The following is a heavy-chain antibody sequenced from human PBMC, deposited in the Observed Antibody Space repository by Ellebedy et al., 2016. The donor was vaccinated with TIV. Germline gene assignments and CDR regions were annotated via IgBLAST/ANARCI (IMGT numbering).Heavy chain of an antibody. CDR2: ISYDGSSK. J-gene: IGHJ4*02. D-gene: IGHD6-19*01. Sequence: PGGSLRLSCAASGFTFNSYAMHWVRQAPGKGLDWVAVISYDGSSKYYADSVKGRFTISRDNSMTTLYLEMNSLRAEDTAVYYCARDLDKSSGWYGGAAYWGQGTLVTVSA. CDR3: ARDLDKSSGWYGGAAY. CDR1: GFTFNSYA. V-gene: IGHV3-30-3*01.